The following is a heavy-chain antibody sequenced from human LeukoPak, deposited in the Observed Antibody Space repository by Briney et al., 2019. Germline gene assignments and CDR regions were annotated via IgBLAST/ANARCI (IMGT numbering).Heavy chain of an antibody. Sequence: SETLSLTCTVSGGSISSSSYYWVWIRQPPGKGLEWIGSLYYRGSTYYNPSLKGRVTISVDTSKNQFSLKLISVTAADTAVYYCARDHGEDGYNLFDNWGQGTLVTVSP. CDR1: GGSISSSSYY. V-gene: IGHV4-39*07. CDR3: ARDHGEDGYNLFDN. CDR2: LYYRGST. J-gene: IGHJ4*02. D-gene: IGHD5-24*01.